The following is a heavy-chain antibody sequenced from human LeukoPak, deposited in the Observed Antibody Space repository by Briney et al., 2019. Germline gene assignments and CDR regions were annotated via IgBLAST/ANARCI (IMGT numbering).Heavy chain of an antibody. CDR3: ARDATVASGMQY. Sequence: PSETLSLTCTVSGGSISTFSWSWIRQFPGKGLEWIGSIYIKSTNYNPSLKSRVPISVDTSKNQFSLRLDSVTTADTAVYYCARDATVASGMQYWGQGTLVTVSS. V-gene: IGHV4-59*01. D-gene: IGHD6-19*01. CDR1: GGSISTFS. J-gene: IGHJ4*02. CDR2: IYIKST.